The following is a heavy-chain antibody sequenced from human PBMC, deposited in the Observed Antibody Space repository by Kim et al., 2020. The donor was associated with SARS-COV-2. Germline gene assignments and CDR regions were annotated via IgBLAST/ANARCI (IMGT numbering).Heavy chain of an antibody. D-gene: IGHD3-22*01. J-gene: IGHJ3*01. CDR3: AKGAAPITMIVVAQDAFDV. Sequence: KGRFTISRDNAQNSLHLQMNSLRFEDTALYYCAKGAAPITMIVVAQDAFDVWGQGTMVTVSS. V-gene: IGHV3-9*01.